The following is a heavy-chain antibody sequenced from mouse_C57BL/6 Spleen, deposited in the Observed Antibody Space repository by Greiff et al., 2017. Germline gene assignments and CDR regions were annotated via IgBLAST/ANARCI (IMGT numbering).Heavy chain of an antibody. CDR1: GYTFTSYW. V-gene: IGHV1-69*01. D-gene: IGHD1-3*01. Sequence: QVQLQQSGAELVMPGASVKLSCKASGYTFTSYWMHWVKQRPGQGLEWIGEIDPSDSYTNYNQKFKGKSTLTVDKSSSTAYMQLSSLTSEDSAVYYCARSYNSHAMDYWGQGTSVTVSS. CDR3: ARSYNSHAMDY. CDR2: IDPSDSYT. J-gene: IGHJ4*01.